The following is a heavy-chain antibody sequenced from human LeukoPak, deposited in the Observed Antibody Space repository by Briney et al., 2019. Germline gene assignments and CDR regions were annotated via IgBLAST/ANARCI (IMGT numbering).Heavy chain of an antibody. CDR1: VYTFTTYD. Sequence: ASVKVSCKASVYTFTTYDINWVRQATGQGLEWMGWMNPNSGNTGYTQKFQGRVTMTRNTSISTAYMELGSLRSEDTAVYYCARGRGSGHKENWFDPWGQGTLVTVSS. CDR2: MNPNSGNT. J-gene: IGHJ5*02. V-gene: IGHV1-8*01. CDR3: ARGRGSGHKENWFDP. D-gene: IGHD6-19*01.